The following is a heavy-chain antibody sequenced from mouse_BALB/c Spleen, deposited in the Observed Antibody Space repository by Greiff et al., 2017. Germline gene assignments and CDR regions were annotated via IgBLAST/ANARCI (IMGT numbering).Heavy chain of an antibody. J-gene: IGHJ2*01. D-gene: IGHD1-3*01. Sequence: QVQLQQSGAELVKPGASVKLSCTTSGYTFTSYWIQWVKQRPGQGLGWIGEIFPGTGTTYYNEQFKGKATLTIDTSSSTAYMQLMSLTSEDSAVYFYARRGVGDYWGQGTTLTVSS. V-gene: IGHV1S132*01. CDR1: GYTFTSYW. CDR2: IFPGTGTT. CDR3: ARRGVGDY.